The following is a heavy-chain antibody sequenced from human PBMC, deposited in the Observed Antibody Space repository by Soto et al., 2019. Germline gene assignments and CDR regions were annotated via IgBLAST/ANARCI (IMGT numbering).Heavy chain of an antibody. CDR2: IYSTGTT. CDR1: EFTVGNNY. D-gene: IGHD3-10*01. J-gene: IGHJ4*02. V-gene: IGHV3-53*01. CDR3: AKDGRGSGSHYNSVVY. Sequence: EVQLVESGGGWIQPGGSLKLSCAASEFTVGNNYMSWVRQAPGKGLEWVSLIYSTGTTTYADSVKCRFTVSRDNAKNTLYLQMNSLRAEDTAVYYCAKDGRGSGSHYNSVVYWGQGTLVTVSS.